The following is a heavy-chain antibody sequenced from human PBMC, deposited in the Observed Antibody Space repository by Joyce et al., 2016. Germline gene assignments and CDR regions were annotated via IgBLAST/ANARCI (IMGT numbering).Heavy chain of an antibody. CDR1: GFPLRTYT. J-gene: IGHJ6*02. CDR2: ISYDGSNK. V-gene: IGHV3-30-3*01. CDR3: ARTYTVTTKVVTNHFYYAMDV. Sequence: QVQLVESGGGLVQPGKSLRLPCAASGFPLRTYTMHWVRQAPGQGLECVAVISYDGSNKYYADSVKGRFTISRDSSRNTLYLQMNSVRAEDTAVYYCARTYTVTTKVVTNHFYYAMDVWGQGTTVTVSS. D-gene: IGHD4-11*01.